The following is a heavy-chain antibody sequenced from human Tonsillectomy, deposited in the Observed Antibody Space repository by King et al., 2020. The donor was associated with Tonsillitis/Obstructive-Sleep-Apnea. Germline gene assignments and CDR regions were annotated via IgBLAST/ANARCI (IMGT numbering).Heavy chain of an antibody. CDR1: GYPFSVYA. V-gene: IGHV1-3*01. Sequence: QLVQSGAEVRKPGASVKVSCKTSGYPFSVYAIHWVRQAPRQSLEWMGWFHGGSGDTKYSQKFQGRITITRDLFASTAYMELSSLTSEDTAVYYCARDEDYWGQGTLVTVS. CDR3: ARDEDY. J-gene: IGHJ4*02. CDR2: FHGGSGDT.